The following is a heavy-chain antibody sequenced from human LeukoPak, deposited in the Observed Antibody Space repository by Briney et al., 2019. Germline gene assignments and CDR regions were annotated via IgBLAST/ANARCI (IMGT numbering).Heavy chain of an antibody. CDR3: ARKVAAETDFDY. V-gene: IGHV1-18*01. Sequence: GASVKVSCKASGYTFTSYGISWVRQAPGQGHEWMGWISAYNGNTNYAQKLQGRVTMTTDTSTSTAHMELRSLRSDDTAVYYCARKVAAETDFDYWGQGTLVTVSS. D-gene: IGHD2-15*01. CDR1: GYTFTSYG. CDR2: ISAYNGNT. J-gene: IGHJ4*02.